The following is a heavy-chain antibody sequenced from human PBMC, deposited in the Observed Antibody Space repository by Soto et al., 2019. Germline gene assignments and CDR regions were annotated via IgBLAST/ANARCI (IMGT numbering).Heavy chain of an antibody. CDR1: GFTFSSYA. CDR2: ISYDGSNK. CDR3: AREPSYYYDSSGLGMDV. V-gene: IGHV3-30-3*01. D-gene: IGHD3-22*01. J-gene: IGHJ6*02. Sequence: PGGSLRLSCAASGFTFSSYAMPWVRQAPGKGLEWVAVISYDGSNKYYADSVKGRFTISRDNSKNTLYLQMNSLRAEDTAVYYCAREPSYYYDSSGLGMDVWGQGTTVTVSS.